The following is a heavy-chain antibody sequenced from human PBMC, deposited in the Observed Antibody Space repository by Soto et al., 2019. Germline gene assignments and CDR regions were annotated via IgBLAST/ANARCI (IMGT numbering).Heavy chain of an antibody. CDR1: GFTFSSYA. CDR3: ARGPAQYLEFDP. D-gene: IGHD2-2*01. CDR2: IYSGGST. J-gene: IGHJ5*02. Sequence: HPGGSLRLSCAASGFTFSSYAMTWVRQAPGKGLEWVSVIYSGGSTYYADSVKGRFTISRDNSKNTLYLQMNSLRAEDTAVYYCARGPAQYLEFDPWGQGTLVTVSS. V-gene: IGHV3-53*01.